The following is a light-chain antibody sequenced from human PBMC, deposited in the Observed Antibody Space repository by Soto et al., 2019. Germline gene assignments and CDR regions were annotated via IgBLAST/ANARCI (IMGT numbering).Light chain of an antibody. J-gene: IGKJ1*01. CDR3: QQYNNWPG. Sequence: ELVMTQSPATLSVSPGERATLSCRASQFVGSNLAWYQQKRGQAPRLLIYGTSTRATGIPARFSGSGSGTDFTLTISSLQSEDFAVYYCQQYNNWPGFGQGTKVEIK. CDR2: GTS. CDR1: QFVGSN. V-gene: IGKV3-15*01.